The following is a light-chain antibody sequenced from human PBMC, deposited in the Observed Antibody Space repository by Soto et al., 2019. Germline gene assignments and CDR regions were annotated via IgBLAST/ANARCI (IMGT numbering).Light chain of an antibody. CDR1: QSVSSY. J-gene: IGKJ1*01. CDR2: DAS. V-gene: IGKV3-11*01. Sequence: ETVLTQSPGTLSLSPGERATLSCRASQSVSSYLAWYQQKPGQAPRLLIYDASNRATGIPARFSGSGSGTDFTLTISSLEPEDFAVYYCQQRSNWPRTFGQGTRWIS. CDR3: QQRSNWPRT.